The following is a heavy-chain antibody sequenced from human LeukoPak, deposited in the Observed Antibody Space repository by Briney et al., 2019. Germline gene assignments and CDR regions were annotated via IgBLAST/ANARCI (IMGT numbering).Heavy chain of an antibody. V-gene: IGHV3-30*04. Sequence: QPGGSLRLSCAASGFTFSSYAMHWVRQAPGKGLEWVAVISYDGSNKYYADSVKGRFTISRDNSKNTLYLQMNSLRAEDTAVYYCARDSEDYGDFTNPGYWGQGTLVTVSS. J-gene: IGHJ4*02. CDR1: GFTFSSYA. D-gene: IGHD4-17*01. CDR2: ISYDGSNK. CDR3: ARDSEDYGDFTNPGY.